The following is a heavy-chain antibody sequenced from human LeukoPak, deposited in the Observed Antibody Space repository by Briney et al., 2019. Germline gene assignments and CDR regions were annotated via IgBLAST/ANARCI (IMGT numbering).Heavy chain of an antibody. D-gene: IGHD3-22*01. J-gene: IGHJ6*02. Sequence: GGSLRLSCAASKFTFSNFNMNWVRQAPGKGLEWVSYISSSSSTIFYADSVWGRFTISRDNAKNSLYLQMNSLRGEDTAIYYCARAFFYISGYYSPHYYYYNMDVWGQGTTVTVSS. V-gene: IGHV3-48*01. CDR2: ISSSSSTI. CDR1: KFTFSNFN. CDR3: ARAFFYISGYYSPHYYYYNMDV.